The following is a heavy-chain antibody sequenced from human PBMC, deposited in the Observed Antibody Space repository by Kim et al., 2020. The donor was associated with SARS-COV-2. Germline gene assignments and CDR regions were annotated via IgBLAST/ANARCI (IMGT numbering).Heavy chain of an antibody. J-gene: IGHJ4*02. D-gene: IGHD3-22*01. Sequence: SETLSLTCTVSGGSISSNNYYWGWIRQPPGKGLEWIGGMYHSGSTYYNPSLKSRVTISVDTSKNQLSLRLTSVTATDTAVYTCVSLIAMIGPDYWGQGTL. CDR1: GGSISSNNYY. CDR3: VSLIAMIGPDY. V-gene: IGHV4-39*01. CDR2: MYHSGST.